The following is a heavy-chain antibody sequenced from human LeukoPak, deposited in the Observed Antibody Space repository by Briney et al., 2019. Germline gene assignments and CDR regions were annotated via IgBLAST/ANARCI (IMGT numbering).Heavy chain of an antibody. CDR3: ARAIPDTYYYDSSGYYGPNWFDP. CDR2: IYYSGST. Sequence: SETLSLTCTVSGGSISSYYWSWIRQPPGKGLEWIGYIYYSGSTNYNPSLKSRVTISVETSKNQFSLKLSSVTAADTAVYYCARAIPDTYYYDSSGYYGPNWFDPWGQGTLVTVSS. V-gene: IGHV4-59*08. CDR1: GGSISSYY. D-gene: IGHD3-22*01. J-gene: IGHJ5*02.